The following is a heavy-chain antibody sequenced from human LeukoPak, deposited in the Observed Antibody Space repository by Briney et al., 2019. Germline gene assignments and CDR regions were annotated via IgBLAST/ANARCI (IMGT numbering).Heavy chain of an antibody. J-gene: IGHJ5*02. CDR3: ARGLPPYDFWSGYTFDP. CDR2: MNPNSGNT. D-gene: IGHD3-3*01. CDR1: GYTFTSYD. Sequence: ASVKVSCKASGYTFTSYDINWVRQATGQGLEWMGWMNPNSGNTGYAQKFQGRVTMTRNTSISTAYMELSSLRSDDTAVYYCARGLPPYDFWSGYTFDPWGQGTLVTVSS. V-gene: IGHV1-8*01.